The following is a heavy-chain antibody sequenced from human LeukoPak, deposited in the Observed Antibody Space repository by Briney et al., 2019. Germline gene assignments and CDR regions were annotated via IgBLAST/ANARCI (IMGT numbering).Heavy chain of an antibody. V-gene: IGHV3-23*01. CDR1: GFTFSSYA. CDR3: ARDQGYDFWSGYENWFDP. D-gene: IGHD3-3*01. CDR2: ISGSGGST. J-gene: IGHJ5*02. Sequence: GSLRLSCAASGFTFSSYAMSWVRQAPGKGLEWVSAISGSGGSTYYADSVKGQFTISRDNSKNTLYLQMNSLRAEDTAVYYCARDQGYDFWSGYENWFDPWGQGTLVTVSS.